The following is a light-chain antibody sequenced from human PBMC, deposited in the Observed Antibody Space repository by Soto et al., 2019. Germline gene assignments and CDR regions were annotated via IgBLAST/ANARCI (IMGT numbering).Light chain of an antibody. CDR2: DVS. CDR1: SSDVGGYNY. J-gene: IGLJ1*01. V-gene: IGLV2-14*03. CDR3: SSYTTSNTRQIV. Sequence: QSALTQPASASGSPGQSITISCTGTSSDVGGYNYVSWYQHHPGKAPKLMIFDVSNRPSGVSNRFSGSKSGNTASLTISGLQPEGEADYYCSSYTTSNTRQIVFGTGTKVTVL.